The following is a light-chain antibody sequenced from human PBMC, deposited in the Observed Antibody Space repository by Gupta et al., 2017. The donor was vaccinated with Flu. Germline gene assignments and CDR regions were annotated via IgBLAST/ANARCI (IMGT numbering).Light chain of an antibody. CDR3: QQTDSTLST. J-gene: IGKJ1*01. CDR2: AAS. Sequence: PSSLSASVGDRVTITCRASENIRMYLNWYAQKPGKAPKLLIYAASSLQSGVPSRFSGSGFGTDFTLTISRLQPEDFATYYCQQTDSTLSTFGQGTKVEIK. V-gene: IGKV1-39*01. CDR1: ENIRMY.